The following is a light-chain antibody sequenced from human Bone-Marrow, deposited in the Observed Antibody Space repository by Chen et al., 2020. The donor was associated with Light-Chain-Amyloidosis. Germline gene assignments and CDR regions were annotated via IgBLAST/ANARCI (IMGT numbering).Light chain of an antibody. Sequence: SYELTQPPSVPVSPGQTARITCSGDDLPTKYAYWYQQKPGPAPVLVIHRDTERPSGISDRFSGSSSETTATLTISGVQAEDEADYHCQSADSSGTYEVIFGGGTKLTVL. CDR3: QSADSSGTYEVI. J-gene: IGLJ2*01. CDR1: DLPTKY. V-gene: IGLV3-25*03. CDR2: RDT.